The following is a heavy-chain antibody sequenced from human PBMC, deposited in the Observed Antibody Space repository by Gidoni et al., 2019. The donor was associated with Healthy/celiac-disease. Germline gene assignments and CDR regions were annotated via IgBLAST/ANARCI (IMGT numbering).Heavy chain of an antibody. Sequence: QVQLQESGPGLVKPSQTLSLTCTVSGGSISSGDYYWSWIRQPPGKGLEWIGYIYYSGSTYYNPSLKSRVTISVDTSKNQFSLKLSSVTAADTAVYYCARDRGFLGYDILTGLDYWGQGTLVTVSS. CDR3: ARDRGFLGYDILTGLDY. J-gene: IGHJ4*02. D-gene: IGHD3-9*01. CDR1: GGSISSGDYY. CDR2: IYYSGST. V-gene: IGHV4-30-4*01.